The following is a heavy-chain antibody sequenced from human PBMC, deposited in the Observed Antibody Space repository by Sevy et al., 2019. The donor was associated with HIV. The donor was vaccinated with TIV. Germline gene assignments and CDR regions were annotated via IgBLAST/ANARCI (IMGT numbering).Heavy chain of an antibody. CDR1: GFTFSSYG. CDR2: IWYDGSNK. CDR3: ARESDFWKNYFDY. Sequence: GGFLRLSCAASGFTFSSYGMHWVRQAPGKGLEWVAVIWYDGSNKYYADAVKGRFTISRDNSKNTLYLQMNSLRAEATAVYYCARESDFWKNYFDYWGQGTLVTVSS. D-gene: IGHD3-3*01. V-gene: IGHV3-33*01. J-gene: IGHJ4*02.